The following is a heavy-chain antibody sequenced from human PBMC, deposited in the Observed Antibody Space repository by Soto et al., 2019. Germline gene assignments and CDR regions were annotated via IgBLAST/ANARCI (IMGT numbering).Heavy chain of an antibody. J-gene: IGHJ4*02. CDR3: ARDTSHYFDH. D-gene: IGHD2-2*01. V-gene: IGHV1-18*01. CDR2: ITPYNGKT. Sequence: VKVSCKASGYTFITYGVTWVRQAPGQGLEWMGWITPYNGKTHYAQKFQDRVTMTTDTAATTAYMGLRSLTSDDSAMYFCARDTSHYFDHWGQGILVTVSS. CDR1: GYTFITYG.